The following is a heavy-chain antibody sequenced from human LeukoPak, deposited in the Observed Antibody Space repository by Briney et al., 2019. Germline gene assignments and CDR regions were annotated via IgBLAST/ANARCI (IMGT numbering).Heavy chain of an antibody. J-gene: IGHJ4*02. Sequence: SETLSLTCTVSGGSTSNNYWSWMRQAPGKGLEWIGYIHYSGSTNYNPSLKSRVTISVDTSKKQLSLKLSSVTAADTAVYYCARDKGTSYLSSFDYWGQGTLVTVSS. CDR2: IHYSGST. CDR1: GGSTSNNY. D-gene: IGHD6-6*01. V-gene: IGHV4-59*01. CDR3: ARDKGTSYLSSFDY.